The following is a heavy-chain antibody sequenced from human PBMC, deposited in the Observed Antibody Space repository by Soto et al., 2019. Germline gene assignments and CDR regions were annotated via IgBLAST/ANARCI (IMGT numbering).Heavy chain of an antibody. CDR3: AKEIFAAVYAATSAFDL. V-gene: IGHV3-23*01. CDR1: GFTFSRHA. D-gene: IGHD2-8*01. CDR2: VDGSGGDT. J-gene: IGHJ4*02. Sequence: GGSLTLSCAASGFTFSRHAMGWHRQRPGTRPEWVAFVDGSGGDTFYADSVKGRFTISRDNSDNSLFLHMNSLRAEDTGRYFCAKEIFAAVYAATSAFDLWGQGTLVTVSS.